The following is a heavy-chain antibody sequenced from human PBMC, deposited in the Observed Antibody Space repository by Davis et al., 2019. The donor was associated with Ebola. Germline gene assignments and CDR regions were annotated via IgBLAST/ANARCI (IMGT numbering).Heavy chain of an antibody. CDR1: GFTFSNYA. Sequence: PGGSLRLSCAASGFTFSNYAMSWVRQAPGKGLEWLSVISGSGGNTYYADSVKGRFTISRDNSKNTLFLQMNSLRAGDTAVYYCTKEGGWSLKIDYWGQGTLVTVSS. D-gene: IGHD2-15*01. J-gene: IGHJ4*02. CDR3: TKEGGWSLKIDY. V-gene: IGHV3-23*01. CDR2: ISGSGGNT.